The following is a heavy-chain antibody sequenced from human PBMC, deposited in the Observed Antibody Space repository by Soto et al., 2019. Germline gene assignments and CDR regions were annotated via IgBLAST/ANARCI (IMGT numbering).Heavy chain of an antibody. CDR1: GGSISSSSYY. CDR3: ARHSPVLRFLGTLSYMDV. CDR2: IYYSGST. J-gene: IGHJ6*03. Sequence: SETLSLTCTVSGGSISSSSYYWGWIRQPPGKGLEWIGSIYYSGSTYYNPSLKSRVTISVDTSKNQFSLKLSSVTAADTAVYYCARHSPVLRFLGTLSYMDVWGKGTTVTVSS. D-gene: IGHD3-3*01. V-gene: IGHV4-39*01.